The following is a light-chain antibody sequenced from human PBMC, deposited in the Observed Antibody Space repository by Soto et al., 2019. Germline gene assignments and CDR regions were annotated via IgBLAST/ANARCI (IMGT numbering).Light chain of an antibody. Sequence: EIVLTQSPATLSLSPGERATLSCRASQSISSHLVWYQQKLGQAPRLLIYDASNRATGLPTRFSGSGSGTDFPPTISSHEPEYVAVYCCQSRPTWPLTFGGGTKVEIK. CDR1: QSISSH. CDR3: QSRPTWPLT. V-gene: IGKV3-11*01. CDR2: DAS. J-gene: IGKJ4*01.